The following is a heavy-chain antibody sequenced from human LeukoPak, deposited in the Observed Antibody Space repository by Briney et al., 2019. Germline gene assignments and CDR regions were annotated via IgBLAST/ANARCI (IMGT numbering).Heavy chain of an antibody. Sequence: ASVKVSCKASGYTFTTYDINWVRQAAGQELEWMGWMNPNNDNAAYAQKFQGRVTMTRNTSISTAYMELNGLRAEDTAVYYCAKDHVSTYYYYYMDVWGKGTTVTVSS. D-gene: IGHD2-2*01. J-gene: IGHJ6*03. CDR1: GYTFTTYD. CDR3: AKDHVSTYYYYYMDV. CDR2: MNPNNDNA. V-gene: IGHV1-8*02.